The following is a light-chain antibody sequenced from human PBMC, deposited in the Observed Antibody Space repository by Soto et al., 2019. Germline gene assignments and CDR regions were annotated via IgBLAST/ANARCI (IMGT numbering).Light chain of an antibody. V-gene: IGLV1-40*01. CDR2: GNS. CDR1: SSNIGAGYD. J-gene: IGLJ1*01. Sequence: QSVLTQPPSGYGAPGQRGTISYTGSSSNIGAGYDVHWYQQLPGTAPKLLIYGNSNRPSGVPDRFSGSKSGTSASLAITGLQAEDEADYYCQSYDSSLRGSRVFGTGTKVTVL. CDR3: QSYDSSLRGSRV.